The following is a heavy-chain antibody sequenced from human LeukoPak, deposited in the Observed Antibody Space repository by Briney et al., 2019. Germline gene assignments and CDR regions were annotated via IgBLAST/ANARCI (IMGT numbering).Heavy chain of an antibody. V-gene: IGHV3-49*04. CDR3: TRVRSGGYDAFDN. J-gene: IGHJ4*02. Sequence: GGSLRLSCTASGFTFGDYAMSWVRQAPGKGLEWVGFIRSKAYGGTTEYAASVKGRFIISRDDSKSTAYLQMNSLKTEDTAVYYCTRVRSGGYDAFDNWGQGTLVTVSS. CDR1: GFTFGDYA. D-gene: IGHD5-12*01. CDR2: IRSKAYGGTT.